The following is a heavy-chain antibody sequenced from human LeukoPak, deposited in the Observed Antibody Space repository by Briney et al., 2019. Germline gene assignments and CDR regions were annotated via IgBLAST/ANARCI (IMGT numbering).Heavy chain of an antibody. J-gene: IGHJ4*02. CDR3: AREEGGYCSGGSCYHDY. Sequence: GGSLRLSCAACGFTLSSYWMSGVRQAPGKGLEWVGNIKQDGSEKYYVDSVKGRFTISRDNAKNSLYLQMDSLRAEDTAVYYCAREEGGYCSGGSCYHDYWGQGTLVTVSS. V-gene: IGHV3-7*03. D-gene: IGHD2-15*01. CDR1: GFTLSSYW. CDR2: IKQDGSEK.